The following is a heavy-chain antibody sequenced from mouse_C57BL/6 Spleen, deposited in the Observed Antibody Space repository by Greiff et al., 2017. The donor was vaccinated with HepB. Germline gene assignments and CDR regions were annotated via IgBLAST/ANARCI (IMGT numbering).Heavy chain of an antibody. CDR3: ARSFYYGNYYAMDY. Sequence: QVHVKQPGAELVKPGASVKLSCKASGYTFTSYWMHWVKQRPGQGLEWIGMIHPNSGSTNYNEKFKSKATLTVDKSSSTAYMQLSSLTSEDSAVYYSARSFYYGNYYAMDYWGQGTSVTVSS. V-gene: IGHV1-64*01. CDR2: IHPNSGST. CDR1: GYTFTSYW. D-gene: IGHD2-1*01. J-gene: IGHJ4*01.